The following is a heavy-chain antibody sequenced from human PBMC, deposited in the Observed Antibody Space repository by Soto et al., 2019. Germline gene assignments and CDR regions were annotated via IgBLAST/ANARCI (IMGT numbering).Heavy chain of an antibody. CDR1: GYTFTSYY. Sequence: QVQLVQSGAEVKKPGASVKVSCKASGYTFTSYYMHWVRQAPEQGLEWMGIINPSGGSTSYARKFQGKVTMTRDTSTSTVYMELSSLRSEDTAVYYCARRTMGRQLVRNDYYGMDVWGQGTTVTVSS. CDR3: ARRTMGRQLVRNDYYGMDV. J-gene: IGHJ6*02. D-gene: IGHD6-6*01. CDR2: INPSGGST. V-gene: IGHV1-46*01.